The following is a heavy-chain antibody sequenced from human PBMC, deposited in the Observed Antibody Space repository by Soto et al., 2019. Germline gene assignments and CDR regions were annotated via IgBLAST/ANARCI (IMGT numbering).Heavy chain of an antibody. Sequence: SETRSLTCTVSGASIGSSYCTWIRQPPGKGLKWMGYIFYIGSTNYNPSLSGRVSMTVDTSKNQVSLNLRSLIAADTAVYYCARGSTLKKLYYWGHGMLVTGSS. CDR1: GASIGSSY. J-gene: IGHJ4*01. CDR3: ARGSTLKKLYY. CDR2: IFYIGST. V-gene: IGHV4-59*01.